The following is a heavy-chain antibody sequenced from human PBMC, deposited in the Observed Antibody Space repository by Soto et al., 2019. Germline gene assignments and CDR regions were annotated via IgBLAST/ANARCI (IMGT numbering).Heavy chain of an antibody. D-gene: IGHD5-18*01. CDR3: AKDLEDWDTAMVYWTPGLDY. Sequence: HPGGSLRLSCAASGFTFSSYGMHWVRQAPGKGLEWVAVISYDGSNKYYADSVKGRFTISRDNSKNTLYLQMNSLRAEDTAVYYCAKDLEDWDTAMVYWTPGLDYWGQGTLVTVSS. CDR2: ISYDGSNK. CDR1: GFTFSSYG. J-gene: IGHJ4*02. V-gene: IGHV3-30*18.